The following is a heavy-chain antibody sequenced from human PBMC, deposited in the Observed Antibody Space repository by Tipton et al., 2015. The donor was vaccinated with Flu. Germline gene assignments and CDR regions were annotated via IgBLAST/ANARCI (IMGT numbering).Heavy chain of an antibody. CDR2: IYYSGST. V-gene: IGHV4-39*01. D-gene: IGHD3-22*01. J-gene: IGHJ4*02. Sequence: LRLSCTVSGGSISSSSYYWGWIRQPPGKGLEWIGSIYYSGSTYYNPSLKSRVTISVDTSKNQFSLKLSSVTAADTAVYYCARGRGYYYDFDYWGQGTLVTVFS. CDR1: GGSISSSSYY. CDR3: ARGRGYYYDFDY.